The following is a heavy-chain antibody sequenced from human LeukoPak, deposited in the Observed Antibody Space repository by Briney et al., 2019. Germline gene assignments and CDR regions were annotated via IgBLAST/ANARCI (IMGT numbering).Heavy chain of an antibody. CDR2: ISYDGSNE. D-gene: IGHD3-16*01. CDR3: ARDSGLVRGGYYFDY. J-gene: IGHJ4*02. Sequence: GGSLRLSCAASGFTFSSYAMHWVRQAPGKGLEWVAVISYDGSNEYYADSVKGRFTISRDNSKNTLYLQMNSLRAEDTAVYYCARDSGLVRGGYYFDYWGQGTLVTVSS. V-gene: IGHV3-30-3*01. CDR1: GFTFSSYA.